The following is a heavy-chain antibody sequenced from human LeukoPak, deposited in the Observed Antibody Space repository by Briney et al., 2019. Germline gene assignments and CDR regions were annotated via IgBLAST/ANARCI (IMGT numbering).Heavy chain of an antibody. J-gene: IGHJ3*02. D-gene: IGHD3-9*01. Sequence: SETLSLTCALYGGSFSGYYWSWVRQPPGKGLEWIGEINHSGSTNYSPSLTSRGTISLDTSKNQFSLKLSFVAAADTAVYYCARGARLTRSFDIWGQGTMVTVSS. V-gene: IGHV4-34*01. CDR1: GGSFSGYY. CDR3: ARGARLTRSFDI. CDR2: INHSGST.